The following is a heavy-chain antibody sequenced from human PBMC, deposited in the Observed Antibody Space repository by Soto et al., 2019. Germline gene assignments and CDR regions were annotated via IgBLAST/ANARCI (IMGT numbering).Heavy chain of an antibody. CDR1: GGTFSSYT. V-gene: IGHV1-46*01. Sequence: ASVKVSCKASGGTFSSYTISWVRQAPGQGLEWMGRIIPSGGSTSYAQKFQGRVTMTRDTSTSTVYMELSSLRSEDTAVYYCARDRVDPRDYGMDAWGQGTTVTVS. CDR3: ARDRVDPRDYGMDA. CDR2: IIPSGGST. J-gene: IGHJ6*02. D-gene: IGHD2-15*01.